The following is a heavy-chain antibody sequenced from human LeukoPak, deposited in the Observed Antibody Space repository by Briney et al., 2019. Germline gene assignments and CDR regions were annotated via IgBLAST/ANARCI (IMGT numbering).Heavy chain of an antibody. V-gene: IGHV1-18*04. Sequence: ASVKVSCKASGYIFIDYYMHWVRQAPGQGLEWMGWISAYNGNTNYAQKLQGRVTMTTDTSTSTAYMELRSLRSDDTAVYYCAREILSRYCSGGSCYSGTFDIWGQGTMVTVSS. D-gene: IGHD2-15*01. CDR2: ISAYNGNT. CDR1: GYIFIDYY. J-gene: IGHJ3*02. CDR3: AREILSRYCSGGSCYSGTFDI.